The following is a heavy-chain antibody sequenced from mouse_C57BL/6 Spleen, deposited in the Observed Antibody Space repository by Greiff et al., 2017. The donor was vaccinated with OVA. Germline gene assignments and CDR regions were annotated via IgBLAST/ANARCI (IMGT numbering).Heavy chain of an antibody. CDR2: INPYNGGT. D-gene: IGHD1-1*01. V-gene: IGHV1-19*01. CDR1: GYTFTDYY. J-gene: IGHJ4*01. Sequence: EVQLQQSGPVLVKPGASVKMSCKASGYTFTDYYMNWVKQSHGKSLEWIGVINPYNGGTSYNQKCKGKATLTVDKSSSTAYMELNSLTSEDSAVYYCAVTTVVEAMDYWGQGTSVTVSS. CDR3: AVTTVVEAMDY.